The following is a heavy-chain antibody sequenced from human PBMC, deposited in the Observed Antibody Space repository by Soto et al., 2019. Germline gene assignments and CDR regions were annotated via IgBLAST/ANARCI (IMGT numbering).Heavy chain of an antibody. V-gene: IGHV3-49*03. D-gene: IGHD6-25*01. Sequence: PGGSLRLSCTASGFTFGDYAMSWFRQAPGKGLEWVGFIRSKAYGGTTEYAASVKGRFTISRDDSKSIAYLQMNSLKTEDTAVYYCTRVPQRLDYYYGMDVWGQGTTVTVSS. CDR2: IRSKAYGGTT. CDR1: GFTFGDYA. J-gene: IGHJ6*02. CDR3: TRVPQRLDYYYGMDV.